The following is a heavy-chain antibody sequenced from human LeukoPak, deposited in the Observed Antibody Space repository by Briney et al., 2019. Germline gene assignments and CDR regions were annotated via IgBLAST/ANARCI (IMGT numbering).Heavy chain of an antibody. Sequence: GGSLRLSCAASGLTVSSNYMSWVRQAPGKGLEWVSLIYSSGSTYYTDSVKGRFTISRDNSKNTLFLQMNSLTAEDTAMYYCTRTFLSGDGYKVGYFDYWGQGTLVTVSS. CDR2: IYSSGST. J-gene: IGHJ4*02. V-gene: IGHV3-53*01. CDR3: TRTFLSGDGYKVGYFDY. D-gene: IGHD5-24*01. CDR1: GLTVSSNY.